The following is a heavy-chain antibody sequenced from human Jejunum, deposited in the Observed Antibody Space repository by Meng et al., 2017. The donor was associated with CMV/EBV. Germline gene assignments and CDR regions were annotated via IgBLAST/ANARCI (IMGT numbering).Heavy chain of an antibody. CDR2: IATGDRFGGRKT. CDR1: SYE. J-gene: IGHJ1*01. D-gene: IGHD3-22*01. CDR3: ARDLGPQIVVVSSPGY. Sequence: SYEFNGVRQAPGKGLEWVSYIATGDRFGGRKTKYADSVKGRFTVSRDNAKNSLYLQMDSLRAEDTAVYYCARDLGPQIVVVSSPGYWGQGTLVTVSS. V-gene: IGHV3-48*03.